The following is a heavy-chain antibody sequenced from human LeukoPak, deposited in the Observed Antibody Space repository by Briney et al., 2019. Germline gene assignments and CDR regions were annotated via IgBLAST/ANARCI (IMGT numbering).Heavy chain of an antibody. Sequence: SETLSLTCAVYGGSFSGYYWSWIRQPPGKGLEWIGEINHSGSTNYNPSLKSRVTISVDRSKNQFSLKLSSVTAADTAVYYCARGLLSWFDPWGQGTLVTVSS. J-gene: IGHJ5*02. CDR1: GGSFSGYY. CDR3: ARGLLSWFDP. V-gene: IGHV4-34*01. CDR2: INHSGST. D-gene: IGHD3-10*01.